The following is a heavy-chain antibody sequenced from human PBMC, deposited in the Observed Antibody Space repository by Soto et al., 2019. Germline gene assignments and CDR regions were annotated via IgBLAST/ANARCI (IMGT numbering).Heavy chain of an antibody. J-gene: IGHJ1*01. CDR3: ARGVRGNYDAEYFQH. CDR2: ISAYNGNT. CDR1: GYTFTNYG. Sequence: ASVKVSCKGSGYTFTNYGISWVRQAPGQGLEWMGWISAYNGNTNYAQKLQGRVTMTTDTSTSTAYMELRSLRSDDTAVYYCARGVRGNYDAEYFQHWGQGTLVTVSS. V-gene: IGHV1-18*01. D-gene: IGHD1-7*01.